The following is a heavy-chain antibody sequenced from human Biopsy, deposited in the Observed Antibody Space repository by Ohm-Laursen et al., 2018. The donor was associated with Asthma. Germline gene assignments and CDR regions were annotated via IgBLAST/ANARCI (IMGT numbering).Heavy chain of an antibody. CDR2: ISWNSATI. J-gene: IGHJ4*02. D-gene: IGHD3-22*01. V-gene: IGHV3-9*01. CDR3: AKVRSDWVITESFDY. Sequence: SLRLSCSAPGFKFDEYTMHWVRQAPGRGLEWVSGISWNSATIGYADSVEGRFTISRDSAKNSVFLHMDSLRPEDTAFYYCAKVRSDWVITESFDYWGQGVLVTVSS. CDR1: GFKFDEYT.